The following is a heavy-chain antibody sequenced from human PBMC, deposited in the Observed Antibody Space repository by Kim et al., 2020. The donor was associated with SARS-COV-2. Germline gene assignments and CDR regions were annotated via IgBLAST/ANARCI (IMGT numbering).Heavy chain of an antibody. V-gene: IGHV3-30*01. CDR2: KK. D-gene: IGHD3-10*01. CDR3: ARDLSGYFVY. J-gene: IGHJ4*02. Sequence: KKYYADPGKSRFTISRDNSKNTLYLQMNSLRAEETAVYYCARDLSGYFVYWGQGTLVTVSS.